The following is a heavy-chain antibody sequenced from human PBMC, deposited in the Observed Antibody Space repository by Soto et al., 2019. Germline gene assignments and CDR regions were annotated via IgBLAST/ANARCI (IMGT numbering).Heavy chain of an antibody. Sequence: VKVSCKASGGTFSSYTISWVRQAPRQGLEWMGWISAYNGNANYAQKLQGRVTMTTDTSTSTAYMELRSLRSDDTAVYYCASVTGYYRRWFDPWGQGTLVTVSS. CDR1: GGTFSSYT. CDR2: ISAYNGNA. V-gene: IGHV1-18*01. CDR3: ASVTGYYRRWFDP. D-gene: IGHD3-9*01. J-gene: IGHJ5*02.